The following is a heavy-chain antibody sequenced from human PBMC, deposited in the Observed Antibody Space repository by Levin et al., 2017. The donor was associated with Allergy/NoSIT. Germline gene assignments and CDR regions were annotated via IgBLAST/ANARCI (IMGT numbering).Heavy chain of an antibody. CDR1: RGTFSSYA. V-gene: IGHV1-69*13. J-gene: IGHJ4*02. CDR2: IIPIFGTA. Sequence: ASVKVSCKASRGTFSSYAISWVRQAPGQGLEWMGGIIPIFGTANYAQKFQGRVTITADESTSTAYMELSSLRSEDTAVYYCARDWDVGTPGFDYWGQGTLVTVSS. D-gene: IGHD4-23*01. CDR3: ARDWDVGTPGFDY.